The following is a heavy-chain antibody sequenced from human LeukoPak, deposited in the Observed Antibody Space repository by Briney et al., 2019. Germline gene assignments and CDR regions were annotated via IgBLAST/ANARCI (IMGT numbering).Heavy chain of an antibody. CDR1: GGSISSSSYY. V-gene: IGHV4-39*07. CDR2: IYYSGST. D-gene: IGHD6-19*01. Sequence: SETLSLTCTVSGGSISSSSYYWGWIRQPPGKGLEWIGSIYYSGSTYYNPSLKSRVTISVDTSKNQFSLKLSSVTAADTAVYYCAGGESSGWYGGAFDIWGQGTMVTVSS. J-gene: IGHJ3*02. CDR3: AGGESSGWYGGAFDI.